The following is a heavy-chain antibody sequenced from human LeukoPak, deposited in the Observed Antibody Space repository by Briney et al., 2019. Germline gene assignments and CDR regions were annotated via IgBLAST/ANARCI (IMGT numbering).Heavy chain of an antibody. CDR3: VRLLDLDY. V-gene: IGHV3-74*01. CDR1: GFTFSGYW. CDR2: INADGSST. J-gene: IGHJ4*02. D-gene: IGHD2-15*01. Sequence: GGSLRLSCAASGFTFSGYWMHWLRQAPGKGLVWVSRINADGSSTDYADSVKGRFTISRDNAKNTLYLQMNSLRAEDTAVYYCVRLLDLDYWGQGTLVTVPS.